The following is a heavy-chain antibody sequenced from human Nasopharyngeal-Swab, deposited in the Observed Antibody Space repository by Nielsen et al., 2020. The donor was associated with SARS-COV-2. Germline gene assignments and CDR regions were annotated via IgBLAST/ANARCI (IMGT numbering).Heavy chain of an antibody. CDR3: ARDRAAGYGDYNLEGY. D-gene: IGHD4-17*01. CDR2: IKQDGSEK. CDR1: GFTFSSYW. J-gene: IGHJ4*02. V-gene: IGHV3-7*01. Sequence: GGSLRLSCAASGFTFSSYWMSWVRQAPGKGLEWVANIKQDGSEKYYVDSVKGRFTISRDNAKNSLYLQMNSLRDEDTAVYYCARDRAAGYGDYNLEGYWGQGTLVTVSS.